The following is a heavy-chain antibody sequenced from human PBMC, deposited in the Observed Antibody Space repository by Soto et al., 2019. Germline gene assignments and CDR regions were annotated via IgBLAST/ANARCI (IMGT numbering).Heavy chain of an antibody. Sequence: GGSLRLSCAASGFTFDNYEMTWVRQAPGKGLEWVANIKQDGSEKYYVDSVKGRFTISRDNAKNSLYLQMNSLRAEDTAVYYCARVAGTYHNYYYYGMDVWGQGTTVTVSS. CDR1: GFTFDNYE. CDR2: IKQDGSEK. J-gene: IGHJ6*02. CDR3: ARVAGTYHNYYYYGMDV. D-gene: IGHD3-10*01. V-gene: IGHV3-7*01.